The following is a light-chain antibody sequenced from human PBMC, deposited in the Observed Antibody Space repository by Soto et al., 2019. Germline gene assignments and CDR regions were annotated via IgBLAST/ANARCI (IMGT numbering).Light chain of an antibody. CDR3: AKYGSSLST. CDR1: QSVSSSY. J-gene: IGKJ2*01. Sequence: EIVLTQSPGTLSLSPGERATLSCRASQSVSSSYSAWYQKKPGQAPRLLNYGASSRATGSPTRFSGSGSGKHFTQPISRHAPEDFAVYYYAKYGSSLSTFGQGTKLEIK. V-gene: IGKV3-20*01. CDR2: GAS.